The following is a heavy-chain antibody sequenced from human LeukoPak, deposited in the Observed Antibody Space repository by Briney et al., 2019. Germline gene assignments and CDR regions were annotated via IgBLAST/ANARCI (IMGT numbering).Heavy chain of an antibody. CDR1: GYSFINYY. J-gene: IGHJ4*02. V-gene: IGHV1-2*02. CDR2: INPNSGGT. CDR3: ATLNIAARPT. D-gene: IGHD6-6*01. Sequence: GASVKVSCKTSGYSFINYYMHWVRQAPGQGLEWMGWINPNSGGTNYAQKFQGRVTMTRDTSISTAYMELSRLRSDDTAVYYCATLNIAARPTWGQGTLVTVSS.